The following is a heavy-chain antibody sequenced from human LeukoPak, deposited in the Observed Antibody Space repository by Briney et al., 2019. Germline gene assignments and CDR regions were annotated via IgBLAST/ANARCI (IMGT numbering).Heavy chain of an antibody. Sequence: PGGSLRLSCAASGLTLSAYWMSWVRQAPGKGLEWVANIKQDGSETYYVDSVKGRFTVSRDNAKNSLYLQMNSLKAEDTAVYYCARIGRYCSSTSCSVEWYFDLWGRGTLVTVSS. J-gene: IGHJ2*01. CDR2: IKQDGSET. CDR3: ARIGRYCSSTSCSVEWYFDL. V-gene: IGHV3-7*01. D-gene: IGHD2-2*01. CDR1: GLTLSAYW.